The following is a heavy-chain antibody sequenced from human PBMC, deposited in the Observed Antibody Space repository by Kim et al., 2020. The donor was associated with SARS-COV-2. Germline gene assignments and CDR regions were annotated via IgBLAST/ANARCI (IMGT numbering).Heavy chain of an antibody. CDR2: ISDDGVAT. CDR1: GFTFSGYA. CDR3: AKARGSREPVYHLDY. Sequence: GGSLRLSCAASGFTFSGYAMTWVRQAPGKGLEWVSGISDDGVATYYADSVKGRFTISRDNSKNTVFLQMDSLRVEDTAVYFCAKARGSREPVYHLDYWGQGTRVTVSS. J-gene: IGHJ4*02. D-gene: IGHD1-26*01. V-gene: IGHV3-23*01.